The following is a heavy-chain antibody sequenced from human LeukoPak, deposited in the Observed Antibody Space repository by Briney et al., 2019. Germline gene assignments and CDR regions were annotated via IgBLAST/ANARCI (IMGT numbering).Heavy chain of an antibody. Sequence: PGGSLRLFCAASGFTFSIYGMHWVRQAPGKGLEGVAFIRYDGSNKYYADSVKGRFTISRDNSKNTLYLQMNSLRAEDTAVYYCARRAAAWGDCWGQGTLVTVSS. CDR3: ARRAAAWGDC. V-gene: IGHV3-30*02. CDR1: GFTFSIYG. D-gene: IGHD6-13*01. CDR2: IRYDGSNK. J-gene: IGHJ4*02.